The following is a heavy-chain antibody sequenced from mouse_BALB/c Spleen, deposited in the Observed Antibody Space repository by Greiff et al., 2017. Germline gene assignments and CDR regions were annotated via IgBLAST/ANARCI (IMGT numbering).Heavy chain of an antibody. J-gene: IGHJ3*01. CDR2: IDPAYGNT. CDR1: GFNIKDNY. V-gene: IGHV14-3*02. D-gene: IGHD2-10*01. Sequence: VQLQQSGAELVKPGASVKLSCTASGFNIKDNYMHWVKQRPEQGLEWIGRIDPAYGNTTYDPKFQGKAPITEDTSSHTAYLQHSSLTSEDAAVYYLCVPYYCNSAWFAYWGQGTLVTVSA. CDR3: CVPYYCNSAWFAY.